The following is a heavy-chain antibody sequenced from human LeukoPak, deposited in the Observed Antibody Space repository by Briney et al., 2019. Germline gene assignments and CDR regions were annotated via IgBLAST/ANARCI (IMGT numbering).Heavy chain of an antibody. CDR2: IYLYGTT. Sequence: PGGSLRLSCAASGFTFSSYAMSWVRQSPVKGLEWIGEIYLYGTTNYNPSFTSRVTMSVDRSRNQFSLKLTSVTAADTAVYYCARQKWEQQGRDYYFNGLDVWGPGTTVTVSS. J-gene: IGHJ6*02. V-gene: IGHV4-4*02. CDR1: GFTFSSYAM. D-gene: IGHD1-26*01. CDR3: ARQKWEQQGRDYYFNGLDV.